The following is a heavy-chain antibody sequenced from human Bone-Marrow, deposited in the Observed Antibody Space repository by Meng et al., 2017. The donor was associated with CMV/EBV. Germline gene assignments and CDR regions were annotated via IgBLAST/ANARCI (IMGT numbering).Heavy chain of an antibody. V-gene: IGHV3-30*18. CDR1: GFPFSISA. CDR2: VSYDGSYH. CDR3: AKGRSGYSGSEFDS. Sequence: ASGFPFSISAIHWVRQAPGKGVAWVEVVSYDGSYHYYADSVKGRFTISRDNSKNSLFLEMNSLRPEDTAVYYSAKGRSGYSGSEFDSWGQGTLVTVSS. D-gene: IGHD5-12*01. J-gene: IGHJ4*02.